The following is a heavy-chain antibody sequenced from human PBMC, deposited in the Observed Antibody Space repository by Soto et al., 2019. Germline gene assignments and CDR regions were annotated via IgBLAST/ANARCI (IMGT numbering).Heavy chain of an antibody. V-gene: IGHV3-48*02. Sequence: GGSLRLSCAASGFSFSSYSMNWVRQAPGKGLEWVSYISSGSTTIYYADSVKGRFTISRDNAKNSLYLQMNSLRDEDTAVYYCARGVGGYYDSSGPKGSDYWGQGTLVTVS. J-gene: IGHJ4*02. CDR2: ISSGSTTI. D-gene: IGHD3-22*01. CDR3: ARGVGGYYDSSGPKGSDY. CDR1: GFSFSSYS.